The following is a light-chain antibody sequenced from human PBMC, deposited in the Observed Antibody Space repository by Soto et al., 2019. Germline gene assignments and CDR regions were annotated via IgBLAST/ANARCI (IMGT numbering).Light chain of an antibody. Sequence: EIVLTQSPGTLSLSPGERATLSCRASQSVSSSYLAWYQQKPGQAPRLLIYGASSRATGIPDRFSGSGSGTDFTLTISILEPEDFAVYYCQQYGGSPITFGQGTRLEIK. J-gene: IGKJ5*01. CDR1: QSVSSSY. CDR3: QQYGGSPIT. V-gene: IGKV3-20*01. CDR2: GAS.